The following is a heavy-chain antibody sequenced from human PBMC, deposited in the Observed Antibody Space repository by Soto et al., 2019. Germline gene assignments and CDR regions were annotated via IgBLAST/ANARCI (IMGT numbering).Heavy chain of an antibody. Sequence: PSETLSLTCAVYGGSFSGYYWSWIRQPPGKGLEWIGEINHSGSTNYNPSLKSRVTISVDTSKNQFSLKLSSVTAADTAVYYCARGWRIAVAGTVSTWFDPWGQGTLVTVSS. V-gene: IGHV4-34*01. CDR2: INHSGST. J-gene: IGHJ5*02. CDR1: GGSFSGYY. CDR3: ARGWRIAVAGTVSTWFDP. D-gene: IGHD6-19*01.